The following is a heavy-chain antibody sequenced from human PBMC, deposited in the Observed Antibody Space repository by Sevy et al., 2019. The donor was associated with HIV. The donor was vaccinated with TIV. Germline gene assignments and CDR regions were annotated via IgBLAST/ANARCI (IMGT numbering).Heavy chain of an antibody. Sequence: SETLSLTCTVSGGSINSYYWSWIRQPRGKGLEWIGSIYYSGSTNHNPSLKSRVTISVDTSKNQFSLKLSSVTSGDTAVYYCARVPEKYSLYYFDNWGQGTLVTVSS. D-gene: IGHD5-18*01. CDR2: IYYSGST. J-gene: IGHJ4*02. CDR1: GGSINSYY. V-gene: IGHV4-59*01. CDR3: ARVPEKYSLYYFDN.